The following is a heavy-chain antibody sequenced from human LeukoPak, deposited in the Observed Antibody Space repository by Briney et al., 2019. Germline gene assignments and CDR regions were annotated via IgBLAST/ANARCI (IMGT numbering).Heavy chain of an antibody. CDR2: INPSGGST. V-gene: IGHV1-46*01. CDR1: GYTFTSYY. D-gene: IGHD1-26*01. CDR3: ARGPASYSYYYYYMDV. J-gene: IGHJ6*03. Sequence: GASVKVSCKASGYTFTSYYMHWVRQAPGQGLEWMGIINPSGGSTSYAQKFQGRVTITRDTSASTAYMELSSLRSEDMAVYYCARGPASYSYYYYYMDVWGKGTTVTVSS.